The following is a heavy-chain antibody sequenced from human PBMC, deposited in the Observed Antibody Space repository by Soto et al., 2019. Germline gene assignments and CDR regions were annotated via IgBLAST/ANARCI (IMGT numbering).Heavy chain of an antibody. CDR3: AREGITIFGVVAGYGWFDP. CDR1: GYTFTSYD. Sequence: ASVKVSCKASGYTFTSYDINWVRLATGQGLEWMGWMNPNSGNTNYAQKFQGWVTMTRDTSISTAYMELSRLRSDDTAVYYCAREGITIFGVVAGYGWFDPWGQGTLVTVSS. V-gene: IGHV1-2*04. J-gene: IGHJ5*02. CDR2: MNPNSGNT. D-gene: IGHD3-3*01.